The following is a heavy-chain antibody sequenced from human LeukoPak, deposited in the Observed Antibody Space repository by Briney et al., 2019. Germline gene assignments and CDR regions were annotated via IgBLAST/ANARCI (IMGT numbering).Heavy chain of an antibody. Sequence: SVKVSCKVSGGTFSSFAITWVRQAPGRGLEWMGGIIPIFDRTNYAQKFQGRVTITVDKSTSTAYMELSSLRSDDTAVYYCAREVGRGFDYWGQGTLVTVSS. J-gene: IGHJ4*02. V-gene: IGHV1-69*06. CDR3: AREVGRGFDY. CDR2: IIPIFDRT. CDR1: GGTFSSFA. D-gene: IGHD1-26*01.